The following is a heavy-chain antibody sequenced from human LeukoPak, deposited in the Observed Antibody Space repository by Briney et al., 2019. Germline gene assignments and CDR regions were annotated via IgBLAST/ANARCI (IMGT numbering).Heavy chain of an antibody. CDR3: ARSGYGDAFHAFDI. CDR2: INPNSGDT. CDR1: GYTLTAYY. J-gene: IGHJ3*02. V-gene: IGHV1-2*02. D-gene: IGHD4-17*01. Sequence: ASVKVSCKASGYTLTAYYMHWVRQAPGQGLEWMGWINPNSGDTEYAQKFQGRVTMTRDTSISTAYMELSRLRSDDTAVYYCARSGYGDAFHAFDIWGQGTMVTVSS.